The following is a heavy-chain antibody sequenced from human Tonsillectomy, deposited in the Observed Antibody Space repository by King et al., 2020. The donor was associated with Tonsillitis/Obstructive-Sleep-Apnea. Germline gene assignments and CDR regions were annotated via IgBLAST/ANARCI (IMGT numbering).Heavy chain of an antibody. J-gene: IGHJ5*02. D-gene: IGHD2-15*01. Sequence: QLQESGPGLVKPSETLSLTCSVSGDSISSSGYYWGWIRQPPGKGLEWIGSIYYSGRIYYNPSLKSRVTISVDTSRNQFSLNLSSVTAADTALYYCARRTLGYCSGGTCYPTLGWFDPWGQGTLVTVPS. CDR2: IYYSGRI. CDR3: ARRTLGYCSGGTCYPTLGWFDP. CDR1: GDSISSSGYY. V-gene: IGHV4-39*01.